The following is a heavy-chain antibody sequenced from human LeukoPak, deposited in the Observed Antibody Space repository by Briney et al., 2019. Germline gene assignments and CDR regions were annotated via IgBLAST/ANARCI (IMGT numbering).Heavy chain of an antibody. CDR2: ISSTSSYI. D-gene: IGHD5-18*01. CDR1: GFTFSSYS. V-gene: IGHV3-21*01. Sequence: GGSLRLSCAASGFTFSSYSMNWVRQAPGKGLEWVSSISSTSSYIYYEDSMKGRFTISRDNAKNSPYLQMNSLRVEDTAVYYCARDGLRGFSYGFFDYWGQGTLVTVSS. CDR3: ARDGLRGFSYGFFDY. J-gene: IGHJ4*02.